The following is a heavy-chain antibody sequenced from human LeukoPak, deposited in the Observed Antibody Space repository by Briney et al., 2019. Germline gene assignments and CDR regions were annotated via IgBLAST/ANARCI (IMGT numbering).Heavy chain of an antibody. V-gene: IGHV4-59*01. CDR2: IYDSGST. Sequence: SETLSLTCNVSGGSISSYYWTWIRQPPGKGLEWVGYIYDSGSTNYNPSLKSRVTILVDTSKNQFSLKLSSVTAADTAVYYCARRRDDYSNYGFDYWGQGTLVTVSS. D-gene: IGHD4-11*01. J-gene: IGHJ4*02. CDR1: GGSISSYY. CDR3: ARRRDDYSNYGFDY.